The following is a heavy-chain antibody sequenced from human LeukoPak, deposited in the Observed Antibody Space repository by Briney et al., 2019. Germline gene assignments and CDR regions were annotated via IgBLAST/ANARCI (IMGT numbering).Heavy chain of an antibody. Sequence: GGSLRLSCTASGFTFGDYAMSWVRQAPGKGLEWVGFIRSKAYGGTTEYAASVKGRFAISRDDSKSIAYLQMNSLKTEDTAVYYCTSTIVATTPDAFDIWGQGTMVTVSS. J-gene: IGHJ3*02. CDR3: TSTIVATTPDAFDI. CDR2: IRSKAYGGTT. CDR1: GFTFGDYA. V-gene: IGHV3-49*04. D-gene: IGHD5-12*01.